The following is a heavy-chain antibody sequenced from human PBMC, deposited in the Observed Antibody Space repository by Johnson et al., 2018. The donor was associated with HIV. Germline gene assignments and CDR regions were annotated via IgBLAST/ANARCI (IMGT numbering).Heavy chain of an antibody. V-gene: IGHV3-66*02. CDR1: GFTFSDYY. CDR2: IYSGGST. CDR3: ARGPYYDSSGDAFDI. J-gene: IGHJ3*02. Sequence: VQLVESGGGLVKPGGSLRLSCAASGFTFSDYYMSWVRQAPGKGLEWVSVIYSGGSTYYADSVKGRLTISRDNAKNSVYLQMNSLRAEDTAVYYCARGPYYDSSGDAFDIWGQGTVVTVSS. D-gene: IGHD3-22*01.